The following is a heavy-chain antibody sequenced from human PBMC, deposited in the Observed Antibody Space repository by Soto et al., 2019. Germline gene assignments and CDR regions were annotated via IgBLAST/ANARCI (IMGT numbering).Heavy chain of an antibody. CDR1: GYTFISYD. D-gene: IGHD2-15*01. CDR3: ARWGQNAAAGPKFDY. Sequence: ASVKVSFKAFGYTFISYDINWVRQAPGQGLEWIGWMNPNTANTGFAQKFQGRVTMTRDIPASTAYVELSGLRSEDTAVYYCARWGQNAAAGPKFDYWGQGTLVTVSS. J-gene: IGHJ4*02. CDR2: MNPNTANT. V-gene: IGHV1-8*02.